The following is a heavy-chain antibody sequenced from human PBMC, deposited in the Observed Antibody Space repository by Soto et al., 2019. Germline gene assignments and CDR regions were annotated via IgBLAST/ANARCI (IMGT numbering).Heavy chain of an antibody. CDR1: SGSIFTTNW. V-gene: IGHV4-4*02. D-gene: IGHD2-15*01. CDR2: IYHSGSP. CDR3: AVKPDVGTATVGVGYVFDV. Sequence: QAQLQESGPGLVKPSRTLSLTCAASSGSIFTTNWWSWVRQSPGRGLQWIGDIYHSGSPKYNPSLKSRVSISIDKSKDRFFVNLTSVTAGDTAVYYCAVKPDVGTATVGVGYVFDVWGQATGVTVSS. J-gene: IGHJ3*01.